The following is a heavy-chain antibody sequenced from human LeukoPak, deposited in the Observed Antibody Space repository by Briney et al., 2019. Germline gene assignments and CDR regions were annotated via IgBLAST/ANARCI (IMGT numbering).Heavy chain of an antibody. D-gene: IGHD6-13*01. V-gene: IGHV4-34*01. CDR1: GFSFSTYS. CDR2: INHSRST. Sequence: GSLRLSCAASGFSFSTYSFNWIRQPPGKGLEWIGEINHSRSTNYNPSLKSRVNISVDMSKNQFSLKLSSVTAADTAVYYCARGPQVRSRNTDIWYRRGWFDPWGQGTLVTVSS. J-gene: IGHJ5*02. CDR3: ARGPQVRSRNTDIWYRRGWFDP.